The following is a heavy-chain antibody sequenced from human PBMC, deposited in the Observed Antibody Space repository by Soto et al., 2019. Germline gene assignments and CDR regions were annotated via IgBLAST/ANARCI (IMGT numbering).Heavy chain of an antibody. CDR1: GYTFTSYA. CDR3: ASPLRRERKHWGMDV. V-gene: IGHV1-3*01. D-gene: IGHD4-17*01. J-gene: IGHJ6*02. CDR2: INAGNGNT. Sequence: ASVTVSCKASGYTFTSYAMHWVRQAPGQRLEWMGWINAGNGNTKYSQKLQGRVTMTRDTSTSTVYMELSSLRSEDTAVYYCASPLRRERKHWGMDVWVQGTTVTVSS.